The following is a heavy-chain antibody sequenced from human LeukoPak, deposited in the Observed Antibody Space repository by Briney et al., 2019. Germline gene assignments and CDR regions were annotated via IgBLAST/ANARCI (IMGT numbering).Heavy chain of an antibody. Sequence: PGGSLRLSCAASGFTFSSYAMHWVRQAPGKGLEWVAVISYDGSNKYYADSVKGRFTISRDNSKNTLYLQMNSLRAEDTAVYYCARDRDLILYNAFDIWGQGTMVTVSS. J-gene: IGHJ3*02. CDR1: GFTFSSYA. CDR3: ARDRDLILYNAFDI. CDR2: ISYDGSNK. D-gene: IGHD2/OR15-2a*01. V-gene: IGHV3-30-3*01.